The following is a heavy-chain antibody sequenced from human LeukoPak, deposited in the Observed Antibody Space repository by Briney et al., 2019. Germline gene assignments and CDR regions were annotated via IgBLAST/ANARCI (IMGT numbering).Heavy chain of an antibody. CDR3: AREYSSGWYIGGREAWFDP. V-gene: IGHV4-59*01. Sequence: SETLSLTCTVSGGSISSYYWSWIRQPPGKGLEWIGYIYYSGSTNYNPSLKSRVTISVDTSKNQFSLKLSSVTAADTAVYYCAREYSSGWYIGGREAWFDPWGQGTLVTVSS. J-gene: IGHJ5*02. CDR1: GGSISSYY. CDR2: IYYSGST. D-gene: IGHD6-19*01.